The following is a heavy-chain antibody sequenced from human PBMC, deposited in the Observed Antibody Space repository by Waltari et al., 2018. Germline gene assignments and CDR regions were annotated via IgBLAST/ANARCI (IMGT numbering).Heavy chain of an antibody. CDR3: ARGRNYQVRFDP. CDR2: IYYSGST. D-gene: IGHD1-7*01. V-gene: IGHV4-39*07. CDR1: GGSISSSSYY. J-gene: IGHJ5*02. Sequence: QLQLQESGPGLVKPSETLSLTCTVSGGSISSSSYYWGWLRQPPGKGLEWIGSIYYSGSTYYNPSLKSRVTISVDTSKNQFSLKLSSVTAADTAVYYCARGRNYQVRFDPWGQGTLVTVSS.